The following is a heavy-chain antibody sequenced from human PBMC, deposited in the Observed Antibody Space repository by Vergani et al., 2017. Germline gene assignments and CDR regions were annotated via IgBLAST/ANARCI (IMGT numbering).Heavy chain of an antibody. Sequence: EVQLVESGGGLVQPGGSLRLSCAASGFTVSSNYMSWVRQAPGKGLEWVSVIYSGGSTYYADSVKGRFPISRDNTKNTLYLQMNSLRAEDTAVYYCTRDGRGYYDSSGLFDYWGQGTLVTVSS. CDR1: GFTVSSNY. CDR2: IYSGGST. J-gene: IGHJ4*02. V-gene: IGHV3-66*02. CDR3: TRDGRGYYDSSGLFDY. D-gene: IGHD3-22*01.